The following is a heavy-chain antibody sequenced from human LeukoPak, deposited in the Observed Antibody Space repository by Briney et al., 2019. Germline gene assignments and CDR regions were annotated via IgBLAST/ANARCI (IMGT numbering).Heavy chain of an antibody. CDR1: GGTFSSYA. J-gene: IGHJ6*02. D-gene: IGHD6-13*01. V-gene: IGHV1-69*01. Sequence: ASVKVSCKASGGTFSSYAISWVRQAPGQGLEWMGGIIPIFGTANYAQKFQGRVTITADESTSTAYMELSSLRPEDTAVYYCARGRVFLVLAHYYYYGMDVWGQGTTVTVSS. CDR3: ARGRVFLVLAHYYYYGMDV. CDR2: IIPIFGTA.